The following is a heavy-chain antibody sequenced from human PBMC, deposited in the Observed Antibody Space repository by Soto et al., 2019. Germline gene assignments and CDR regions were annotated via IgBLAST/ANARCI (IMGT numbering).Heavy chain of an antibody. Sequence: SETLSLTCTVSGGSISSYYWSWIRQPPGKGLEWIGYIYYSGRTNYNPSLKSRVTISADTSKNQFSLKLSSVTAADPAVYYCARARGGYFDYWGQGTLVTVS. CDR2: IYYSGRT. CDR3: ARARGGYFDY. J-gene: IGHJ4*02. CDR1: GGSISSYY. V-gene: IGHV4-59*01.